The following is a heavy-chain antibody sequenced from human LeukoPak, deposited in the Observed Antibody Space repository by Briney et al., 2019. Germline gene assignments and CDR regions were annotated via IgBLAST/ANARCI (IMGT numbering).Heavy chain of an antibody. D-gene: IGHD3-3*01. CDR1: GFTFSSYG. CDR2: IRYDGSNK. CDR3: AKDPRITKDYYYYYYMDV. V-gene: IGHV3-30*02. Sequence: PGGSLRLSCAASGFTFSSYGMHWVRQAPGKGLEWVAFIRYDGSNKYYADSVKGRFTISRDNSKNTLYLQMNSLRAEDTALYYCAKDPRITKDYYYYYYMDVWGKGTTVTVSS. J-gene: IGHJ6*03.